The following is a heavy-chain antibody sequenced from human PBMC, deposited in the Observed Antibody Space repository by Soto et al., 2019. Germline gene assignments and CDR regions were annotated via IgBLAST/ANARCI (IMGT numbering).Heavy chain of an antibody. Sequence: QVELVQSGAEVKKPGSSVKVSCKASGVTFSSYAINWVRQAPGQGLEWIGGIIPIIDTTNYAQKFQGRVKVTADESTRTTYMELSSLRSEDTAVYYCVRGRDGHNSYYFAHWGPGPQVAVSS. CDR2: IIPIIDTT. CDR1: GVTFSSYA. J-gene: IGHJ4*02. CDR3: VRGRDGHNSYYFAH. V-gene: IGHV1-69*01.